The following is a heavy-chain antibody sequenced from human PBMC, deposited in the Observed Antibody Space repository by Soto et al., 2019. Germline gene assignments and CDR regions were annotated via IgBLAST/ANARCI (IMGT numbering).Heavy chain of an antibody. CDR3: ARDGAVWRLDAFDI. V-gene: IGHV3-33*01. Sequence: QVQLVESGGGVVQPGRSLRLSCAASGFTFSSYGMHWVRQAPGKGLEWVAVIWYDGSNKYYADSVKGRFTISRDNSKNTLYLQMNSLRAEDTAVYYCARDGAVWRLDAFDIWGQGTMVTVSS. J-gene: IGHJ3*02. CDR2: IWYDGSNK. CDR1: GFTFSSYG. D-gene: IGHD3-16*01.